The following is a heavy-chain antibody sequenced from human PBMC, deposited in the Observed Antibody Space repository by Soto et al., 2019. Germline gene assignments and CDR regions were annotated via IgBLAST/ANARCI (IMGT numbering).Heavy chain of an antibody. CDR1: GGSISSGGYY. D-gene: IGHD2-15*01. Sequence: SETLSLTCTVSGGSISSGGYYWSWIRQPPGKGLEWIGYIYYSGSTNYNPSLKSRVTISVDTSKNQFSLKLSSVTAADTAVYYCAREGDCSGRSCYSSDAFDIWGQGTMVTVSS. V-gene: IGHV4-61*08. CDR3: AREGDCSGRSCYSSDAFDI. J-gene: IGHJ3*02. CDR2: IYYSGST.